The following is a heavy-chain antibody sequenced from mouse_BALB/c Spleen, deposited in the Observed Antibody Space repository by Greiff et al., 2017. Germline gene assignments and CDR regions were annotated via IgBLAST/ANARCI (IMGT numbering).Heavy chain of an antibody. CDR1: GFTFSSYG. J-gene: IGHJ2*01. D-gene: IGHD4-1*01. CDR2: INSNGGST. V-gene: IGHV5-6-3*01. Sequence: EVHLVESGGGLVQPGGSLKLSCAASGFTFSSYGMSWVRQTPDKRLELVATINSNGGSTYYPDSVKGRFTISRDNAKNTLYLQMSSLKSEDTAMYYCARVDWDRDYFDYWGQGTTLTVSS. CDR3: ARVDWDRDYFDY.